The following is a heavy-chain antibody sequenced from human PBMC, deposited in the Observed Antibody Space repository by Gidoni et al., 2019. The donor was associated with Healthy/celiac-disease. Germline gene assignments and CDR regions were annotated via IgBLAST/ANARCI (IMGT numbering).Heavy chain of an antibody. J-gene: IGHJ4*02. D-gene: IGHD3-16*02. CDR1: RGPISRGYYY. CDR2: IDYSGST. CDR3: ARVNYDYVWGSYRAYYFDY. Sequence: QVQLQESGPGLVTPSQTLPLTCPFSRGPISRGYYYWNWIRQPHGKGLEWIGYIDYSGSTYYTPPLKSRVTISGDTSKNQFSLKLSSVTAADTAVYYCARVNYDYVWGSYRAYYFDYWGQGTLVTVSS. V-gene: IGHV4-30-4*01.